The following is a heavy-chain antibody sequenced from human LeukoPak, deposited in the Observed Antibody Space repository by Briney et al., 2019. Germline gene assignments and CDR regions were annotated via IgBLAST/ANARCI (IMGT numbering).Heavy chain of an antibody. Sequence: ASVKVSCKASGYTFTSYGISWVRQAPGQGLEWMGWISAYNGNTNYAQKLQGRVTMTTDTSTSTAYMELRSLRSDDTAVYYCARGTADHYYYYYYMDVWGKGTTVTVSS. D-gene: IGHD6-13*01. CDR1: GYTFTSYG. CDR2: ISAYNGNT. J-gene: IGHJ6*03. CDR3: ARGTADHYYYYYYMDV. V-gene: IGHV1-18*01.